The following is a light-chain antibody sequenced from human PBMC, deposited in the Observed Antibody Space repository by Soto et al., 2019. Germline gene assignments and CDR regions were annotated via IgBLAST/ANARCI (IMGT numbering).Light chain of an antibody. V-gene: IGLV2-14*01. CDR1: SSDVGAYNY. CDR3: NKWPTRTTMK. Sequence: QSVLTQPASVSGSPGQSITISCTGTSSDVGAYNYVSWYQQHPGKAPKLMIYDVNIRPSGVSNRFSGSKSGNTASLTNSGLPAKDEADYYCNKWPTRTTMKFGGGTKVSAL. CDR2: DVN. J-gene: IGLJ2*01.